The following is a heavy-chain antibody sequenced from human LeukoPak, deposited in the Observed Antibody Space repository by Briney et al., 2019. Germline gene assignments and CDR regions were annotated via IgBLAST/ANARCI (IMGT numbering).Heavy chain of an antibody. D-gene: IGHD2-2*01. V-gene: IGHV3-21*01. CDR3: ARIVVVPAAVDV. J-gene: IGHJ6*02. CDR1: GFTFSSYS. CDR2: ISSSSSYI. Sequence: PGGSLRLSCAASGFTFSSYSMNWVRQAPGKGLEWVSSISSSSSYIYYADSVKGRFTISRDNAKNSLYLQMNSLRAEDTAVYYCARIVVVPAAVDVWGQGTTVTVSS.